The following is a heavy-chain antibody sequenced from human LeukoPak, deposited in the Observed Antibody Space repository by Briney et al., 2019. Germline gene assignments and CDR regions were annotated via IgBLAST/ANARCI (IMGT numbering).Heavy chain of an antibody. D-gene: IGHD2-2*01. J-gene: IGHJ5*02. CDR3: AREEFIVVVPAAMPRWFDP. V-gene: IGHV4-4*07. Sequence: PSETLSLTCTVSGGSISSYYLSWIRQPAGKGLEWIGRIYTSGSTNYNPSLKSRVTISVDKSKNQFSLKLSSVTAADTAVYYCAREEFIVVVPAAMPRWFDPWGQGTLVTVSS. CDR1: GGSISSYY. CDR2: IYTSGST.